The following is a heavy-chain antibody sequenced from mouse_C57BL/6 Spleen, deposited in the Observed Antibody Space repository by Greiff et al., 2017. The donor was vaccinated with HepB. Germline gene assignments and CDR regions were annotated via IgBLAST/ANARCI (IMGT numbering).Heavy chain of an antibody. CDR3: TYLGRGFAY. D-gene: IGHD4-1*01. J-gene: IGHJ3*01. Sequence: EVQLQESGAELVRPGASVKLSCTASGFNIKDDYMHWVKQRPEQGLEWIGWIDPENGDTEYASKFQGKATITADTSSNTAYLQLSSLTSEDTAVYYCTYLGRGFAYWGQGTLVTVSA. CDR2: IDPENGDT. V-gene: IGHV14-4*01. CDR1: GFNIKDDY.